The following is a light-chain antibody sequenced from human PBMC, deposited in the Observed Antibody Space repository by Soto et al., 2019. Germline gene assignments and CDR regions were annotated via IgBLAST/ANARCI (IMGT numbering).Light chain of an antibody. CDR2: DAS. V-gene: IGKV3-11*01. Sequence: EIVFTQSPATLSLSPGERATLSCRASQSVSSYLAWYQQKPGQAPRLLIYDASNRATGIPARFSGSGSGTDFTLTISSLEPEDFAVYYCQQRSNWPTFGQGTDWRL. CDR1: QSVSSY. CDR3: QQRSNWPT. J-gene: IGKJ5*01.